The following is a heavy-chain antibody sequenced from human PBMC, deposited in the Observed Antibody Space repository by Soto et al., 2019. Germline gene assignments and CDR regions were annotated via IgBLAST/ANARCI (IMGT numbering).Heavy chain of an antibody. CDR2: IYHSGST. J-gene: IGHJ6*02. V-gene: IGHV4-4*02. Sequence: SETLSLTCAVSGGSIGSSNWWSWVRPPPGKGLEWIGEIYHSGSTNYNPSLKSRVTISVDKSKNQFSLKLSSVTAADTAVYYCASVRGGYYYAMDVWGQGTTVTVSS. D-gene: IGHD3-10*02. CDR1: GGSIGSSNW. CDR3: ASVRGGYYYAMDV.